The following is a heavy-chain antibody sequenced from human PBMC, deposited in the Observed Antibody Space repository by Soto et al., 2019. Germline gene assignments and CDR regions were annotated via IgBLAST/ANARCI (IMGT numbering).Heavy chain of an antibody. V-gene: IGHV1-18*04. Sequence: ASVKVSCKASGYTFTSYGISFVRQAPGQGLEWMGWISAYNGNTNYAQKLQGRVTMTTDTSTSTAYMELRSLRSDDTAVYYCARSERVVTAILNVDYWGQGTLVTVSS. D-gene: IGHD2-21*02. CDR1: GYTFTSYG. CDR2: ISAYNGNT. J-gene: IGHJ4*02. CDR3: ARSERVVTAILNVDY.